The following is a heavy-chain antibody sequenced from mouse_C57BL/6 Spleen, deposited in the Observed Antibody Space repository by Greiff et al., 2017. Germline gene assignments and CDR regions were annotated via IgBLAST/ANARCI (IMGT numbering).Heavy chain of an antibody. Sequence: VQLQQSGPELVKPGASVKIPCKASGYTFTDYNMDWVKQSHGKSLEWIGDINPNNGGTIYNQKFKGKATLTVDKSSSTAYMELRSLTSEDTAVYYCASKETYYGYWFAYWGQGTLVTVSA. D-gene: IGHD2-9*01. J-gene: IGHJ3*01. CDR1: GYTFTDYN. CDR2: INPNNGGT. CDR3: ASKETYYGYWFAY. V-gene: IGHV1-18*01.